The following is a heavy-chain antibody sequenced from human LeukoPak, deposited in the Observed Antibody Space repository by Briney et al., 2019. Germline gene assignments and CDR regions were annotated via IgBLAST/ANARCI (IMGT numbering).Heavy chain of an antibody. V-gene: IGHV1-18*01. D-gene: IGHD3-10*01. Sequence: ASVKASCKASGYTFPSYGISWVRQAPGPGLGWMGWISAYNGTTNYAQKLQGRVTMTTDTSTSTAYMELRSLRSDDTAVYYCARGLLLLWFGGSLDIWGQGTMVTVSS. CDR2: ISAYNGTT. CDR1: GYTFPSYG. J-gene: IGHJ3*02. CDR3: ARGLLLLWFGGSLDI.